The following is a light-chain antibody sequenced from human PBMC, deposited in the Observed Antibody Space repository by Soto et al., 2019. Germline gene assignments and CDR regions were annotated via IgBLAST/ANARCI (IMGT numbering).Light chain of an antibody. CDR1: PRFSSN. CDR3: QQYNNWPQELT. V-gene: IGKV3-15*01. Sequence: EKMMTQSPAPPFLFPGGKATLSCRARPRFSSNLAWYQQKPGQAPRLLIYGASTRATGIPARFSGSGSGTEFTLTISSLQSEDFAVYYCQQYNNWPQELTFGGGTKVDIK. CDR2: GAS. J-gene: IGKJ4*01.